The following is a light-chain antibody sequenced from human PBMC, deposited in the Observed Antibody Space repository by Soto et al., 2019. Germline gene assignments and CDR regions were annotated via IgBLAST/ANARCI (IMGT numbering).Light chain of an antibody. V-gene: IGLV2-14*01. J-gene: IGLJ1*01. CDR1: SSDVGAYNY. CDR2: EVR. CDR3: SSYTRSSTLI. Sequence: QSVLTQPASVSGSPGQSITISCTGTSSDVGAYNYVSWYRQHPGKAPKLMIYEVRNRPSGVSNRFSGSKSGNTASLTISGLQAEDEADYYCSSYTRSSTLIFGIGTKVTVL.